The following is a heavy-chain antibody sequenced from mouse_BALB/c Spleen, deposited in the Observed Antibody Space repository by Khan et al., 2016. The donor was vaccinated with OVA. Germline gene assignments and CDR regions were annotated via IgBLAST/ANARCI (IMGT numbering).Heavy chain of an antibody. CDR1: GYTFTNFG. CDR3: ARSPHSSSSIAY. D-gene: IGHD6-1*01. Sequence: QIQLVQSGPGLKKPGETVKISCKASGYTFTNFGMTWVKQAPGEGLEWMGRINTDTGEPKYADSFKGRFAFSWETSANTPYLQINSLKTEDTSTSICARSPHSSSSIAYRGQGTSPT. J-gene: IGHJ4*01. CDR2: INTDTGEP. V-gene: IGHV9-3-1*01.